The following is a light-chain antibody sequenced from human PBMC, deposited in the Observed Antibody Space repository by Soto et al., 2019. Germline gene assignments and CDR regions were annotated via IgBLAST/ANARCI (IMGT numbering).Light chain of an antibody. CDR3: QQYNSFPLT. J-gene: IGKJ4*01. CDR1: QSISSW. V-gene: IGKV1-5*03. Sequence: DIQMTQSPSTLSASVGDRVTITCRASQSISSWLAWYQQKPGKAPKLLIYKASSLESGVPSRFSGSGSGTEFTLTISRLQPDDFATYYCQQYNSFPLTFGGGTKVGIK. CDR2: KAS.